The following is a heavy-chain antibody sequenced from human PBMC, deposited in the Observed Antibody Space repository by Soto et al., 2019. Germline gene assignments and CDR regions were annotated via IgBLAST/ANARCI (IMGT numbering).Heavy chain of an antibody. CDR1: GYTFTTSG. CDR2: ISTYNGDT. V-gene: IGHV1-18*01. CDR3: ARQGSWPYYYYGLDV. Sequence: QVQLVQSGPEVRKPGASVKVSCEASGYTFTTSGISWVRQVPGQGLEWMGWISTYNGDTNSAQNFQGRVLMTADTSTGTAYMELMSLKSDATAVYYCARQGSWPYYYYGLDVWGQGTTVTVSS. J-gene: IGHJ6*02. D-gene: IGHD1-26*01.